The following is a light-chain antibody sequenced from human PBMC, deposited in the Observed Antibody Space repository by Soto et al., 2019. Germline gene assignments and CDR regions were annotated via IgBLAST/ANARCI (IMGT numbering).Light chain of an antibody. V-gene: IGKV3-20*01. J-gene: IGKJ1*01. CDR3: QQYGSSGT. Sequence: EIVLTQSPGTLSLSPGERGTLSCRASQSVSSNYLAWHQQKPGQAPRLLIYGASRRATGTPDRFSGSGSGTDFTLTISRLEPEDFAVYYCQQYGSSGTFGQGTKVDIK. CDR1: QSVSSNY. CDR2: GAS.